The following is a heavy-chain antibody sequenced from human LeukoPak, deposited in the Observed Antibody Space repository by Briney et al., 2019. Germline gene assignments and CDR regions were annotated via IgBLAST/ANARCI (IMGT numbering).Heavy chain of an antibody. CDR2: INPNSGGT. J-gene: IGHJ6*03. D-gene: IGHD6-13*01. CDR3: AKVAAAGTAYYYYYMDV. CDR1: GYTFTGYY. V-gene: IGHV1-2*02. Sequence: ASVKVSCKASGYTFTGYYMHWVRQAPGQGLEWMGWINPNSGGTNYAQKFQGRVTMTRDASISTAYMELSRLRSDDTAVYYCAKVAAAGTAYYYYYMDVWGKGTTVTISS.